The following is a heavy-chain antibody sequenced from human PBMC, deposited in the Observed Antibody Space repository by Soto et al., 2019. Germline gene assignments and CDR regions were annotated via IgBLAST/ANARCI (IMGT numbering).Heavy chain of an antibody. D-gene: IGHD2-2*02. CDR3: ARASYCSSTSGYMGNWFDP. J-gene: IGHJ5*02. CDR1: GGSISSGGYY. CDR2: IYYSGST. V-gene: IGHV4-31*03. Sequence: QVQLQESGPGLVKPSQTLSLTCTVSGGSISSGGYYWSWIRQHPGKGLEWIGYIYYSGSTYYNPSLKSRVTISVDTSKNQFSLKLSSVTAADTAVYYCARASYCSSTSGYMGNWFDPWGQGTLVTVSS.